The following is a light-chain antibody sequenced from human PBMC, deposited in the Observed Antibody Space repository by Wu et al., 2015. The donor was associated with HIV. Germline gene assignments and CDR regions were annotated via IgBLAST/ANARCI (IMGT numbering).Light chain of an antibody. CDR2: AAS. V-gene: IGKV1-6*01. Sequence: AIQMTQSPSSLSASVGDRVTITCRASQGIRNDLSWYQQKPGKAPNLLIYAASSLQSGVPSRFSGSGSGTEFTLTISSLQPEDFATYSCLQHYNYPYTFGQGPSWRSN. J-gene: IGKJ2*01. CDR3: LQHYNYPYT. CDR1: QGIRND.